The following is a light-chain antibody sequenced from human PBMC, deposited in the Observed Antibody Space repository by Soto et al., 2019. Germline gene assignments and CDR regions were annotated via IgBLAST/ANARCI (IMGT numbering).Light chain of an antibody. Sequence: QSVLNQPTSVSGSPGQSSTIFCTGTSSDVGGYNYVSWYQHHPGKAPKLMICDVSDRPSGVSNRFSGSKSGNTASLTISGLQAEDEADYYCSSYTSSSTPWVFGTGTKVTVL. CDR3: SSYTSSSTPWV. J-gene: IGLJ1*01. V-gene: IGLV2-14*03. CDR1: SSDVGGYNY. CDR2: DVS.